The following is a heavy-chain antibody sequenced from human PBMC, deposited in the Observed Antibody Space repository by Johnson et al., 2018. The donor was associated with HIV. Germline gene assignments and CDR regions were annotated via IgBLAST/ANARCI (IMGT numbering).Heavy chain of an antibody. CDR1: GFTVSSNY. Sequence: VQLVESGGGLVQPGGSLRLSCAASGFTVSSNYMSWVRQAPGKGLEWVSGIYSGGSTFYADPVTGRFTISRDNSKNTLYLQMNSLRAEDTAAYYCASASYYYGSADIWGQGTMVTVSS. J-gene: IGHJ3*02. CDR2: IYSGGST. D-gene: IGHD3-10*01. CDR3: ASASYYYGSADI. V-gene: IGHV3-66*01.